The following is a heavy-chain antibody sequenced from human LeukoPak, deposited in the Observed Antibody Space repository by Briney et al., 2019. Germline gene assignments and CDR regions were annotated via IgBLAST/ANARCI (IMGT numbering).Heavy chain of an antibody. CDR3: ATSHHTSSGQNFDY. Sequence: PGGSMRLSCEASGLTLSDYWMSWVRQAPGKGLEWVANINQEGSAKYYVDSVKGRFTISRDNADSSLYLQMNALRADDTAMYYCATSHHTSSGQNFDYWGQGTLVSVSS. CDR2: INQEGSAK. CDR1: GLTLSDYW. V-gene: IGHV3-7*01. J-gene: IGHJ4*02. D-gene: IGHD6-25*01.